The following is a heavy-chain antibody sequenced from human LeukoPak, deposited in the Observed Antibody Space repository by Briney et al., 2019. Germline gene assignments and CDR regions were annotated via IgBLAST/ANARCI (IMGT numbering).Heavy chain of an antibody. D-gene: IGHD6-13*01. CDR2: IYSGGST. Sequence: GGSLRLSCAASGFTVSSNYMSWVRQAPGKGLEWVSVIYSGGSTYYADSVKGRFTISRDNSKNTLYLQMNSLRAEDTAVYYCARDLTRRIAAAGALDYWGQGTLVTVSS. J-gene: IGHJ4*02. CDR3: ARDLTRRIAAAGALDY. CDR1: GFTVSSNY. V-gene: IGHV3-66*01.